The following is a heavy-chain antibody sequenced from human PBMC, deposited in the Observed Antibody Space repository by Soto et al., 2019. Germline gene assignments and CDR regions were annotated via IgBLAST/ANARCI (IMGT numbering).Heavy chain of an antibody. CDR3: ARHTPAISISDH. CDR2: IYYSGST. CDR1: GGSISSSSYY. V-gene: IGHV4-39*01. J-gene: IGHJ4*02. D-gene: IGHD2-15*01. Sequence: QLQLQESSTGLVKPSETLSLTCTVSGGSISSSSYYWGWIRQPPGKGLEWIGSIYYSGSTYYNPSLKSRVTISVDTSKNQFSLKLSSVTAADTPVYYCARHTPAISISDHWGQGTLVTVSS.